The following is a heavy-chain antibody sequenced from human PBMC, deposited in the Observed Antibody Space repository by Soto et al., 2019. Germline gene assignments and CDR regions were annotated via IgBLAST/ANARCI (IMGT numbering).Heavy chain of an antibody. D-gene: IGHD3-10*01. CDR2: IYTSGST. CDR3: AREVLWFGELLQYNWFDP. CDR1: GGSISSYY. V-gene: IGHV4-4*07. Sequence: SETLSLTCTVSGGSISSYYWSWIRQPAGKGLEWIGRIYTSGSTNYNPSLKSRVTMSVDTSKNQFSLKLSSVTAADTAVYYCAREVLWFGELLQYNWFDPWGQGTLVTVSS. J-gene: IGHJ5*02.